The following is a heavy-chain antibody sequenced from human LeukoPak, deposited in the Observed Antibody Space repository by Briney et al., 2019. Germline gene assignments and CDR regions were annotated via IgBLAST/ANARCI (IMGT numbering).Heavy chain of an antibody. J-gene: IGHJ4*02. CDR2: ITGSTNYI. Sequence: GGSLRLSCAASGFPLSGYSMNWVRQAPGKGLEWVSSITGSTNYIYYADSVKGRFTISRDNAKNSLYLQMNSLRAEDTAVYYCARVGYCSSSTCRNYFDYWGQGTQVPFSS. V-gene: IGHV3-21*01. CDR3: ARVGYCSSSTCRNYFDY. D-gene: IGHD2-2*01. CDR1: GFPLSGYS.